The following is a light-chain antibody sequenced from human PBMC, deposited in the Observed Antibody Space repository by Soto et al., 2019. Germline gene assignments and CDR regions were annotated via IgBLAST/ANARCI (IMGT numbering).Light chain of an antibody. J-gene: IGKJ1*01. Sequence: DIQMTQSPSSLSASVGDRVTITCRASQSISSYLNWYQQKPGKAPKLLIYAASSLQSGVPSRFSGSGSGTAFTLTISSLQPEDFATYYCQHYNSYSGTFGQGTKVDIK. CDR1: QSISSY. CDR2: AAS. CDR3: QHYNSYSGT. V-gene: IGKV1-39*01.